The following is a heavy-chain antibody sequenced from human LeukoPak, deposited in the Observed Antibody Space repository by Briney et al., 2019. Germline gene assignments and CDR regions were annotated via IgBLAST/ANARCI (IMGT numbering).Heavy chain of an antibody. CDR2: ISYNSGTI. Sequence: GGSLRLSCAASGFSFDEYAMYWVRQAPGKGLEWVSGISYNSGTIGYADSVKGRFTISRDNARNSLYLQMNSLRPEGTALYYCAKDAGVSGYSGYIDYWGQGTLVTVSS. V-gene: IGHV3-9*01. CDR1: GFSFDEYA. CDR3: AKDAGVSGYSGYIDY. J-gene: IGHJ4*02. D-gene: IGHD5-12*01.